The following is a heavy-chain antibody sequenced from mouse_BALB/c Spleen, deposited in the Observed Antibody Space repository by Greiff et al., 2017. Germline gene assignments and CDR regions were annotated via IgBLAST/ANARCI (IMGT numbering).Heavy chain of an antibody. D-gene: IGHD2-2*01. V-gene: IGHV5-6-5*01. CDR3: AREGGYYGYDGYYFDY. CDR2: ISSGGST. CDR1: GFTFSSYA. J-gene: IGHJ2*01. Sequence: DVHLVESGGGLVKPGGSLKLSCAASGFTFSSYAMSWVRQTPEKRLEWVASISSGGSTYYPDSVKGRFTISRDNARNILYLQMSSLRSEDTAMYYCAREGGYYGYDGYYFDYWGQGTTLTVSS.